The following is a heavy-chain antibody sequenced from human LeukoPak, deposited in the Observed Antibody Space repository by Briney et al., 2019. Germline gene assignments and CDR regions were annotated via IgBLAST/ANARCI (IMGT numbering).Heavy chain of an antibody. J-gene: IGHJ4*02. Sequence: GGSLRLSSVASGFTFSDRSMSWVRQTPGKGLNWISYINKESDSKYYADSVKGRFTISRDNAKNSLYLQMNSLIVEDTAVYYCVRGDSSAWDFDSWGQGTLVTVSS. CDR2: INKESDSK. CDR1: GFTFSDRS. CDR3: VRGDSSAWDFDS. V-gene: IGHV3-48*01. D-gene: IGHD2-15*01.